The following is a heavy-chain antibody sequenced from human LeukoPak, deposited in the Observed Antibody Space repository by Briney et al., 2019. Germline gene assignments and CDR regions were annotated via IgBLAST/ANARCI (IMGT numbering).Heavy chain of an antibody. CDR2: ISLDGGST. D-gene: IGHD6-19*01. CDR1: GFTFDDYN. J-gene: IGHJ6*02. V-gene: IGHV3-43*01. Sequence: GGSLRLSCAASGFTFDDYNMHWVGQAPGKGLEGVSLISLDGGSTYYADSVKGRFTISRDNSKNSLYLQMNSLRTEDTALYYCAKSAVAGTNYYYGMDVWGQGTTVTVSS. CDR3: AKSAVAGTNYYYGMDV.